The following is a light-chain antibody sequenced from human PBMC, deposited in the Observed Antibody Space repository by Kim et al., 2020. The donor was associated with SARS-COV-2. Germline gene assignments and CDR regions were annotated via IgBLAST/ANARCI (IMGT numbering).Light chain of an antibody. J-gene: IGKJ5*01. Sequence: DIQMTQFPSSLSASVGDRVTITCRASQKISNYLSWYQQKRPGTSPKLLIYDGFSLHSWVPPRFSGSLSGTNFSLTIRGLQPEDFATYYCQQSFDKPITFGQGTRLEIK. V-gene: IGKV1-39*01. CDR2: DGF. CDR3: QQSFDKPIT. CDR1: QKISNY.